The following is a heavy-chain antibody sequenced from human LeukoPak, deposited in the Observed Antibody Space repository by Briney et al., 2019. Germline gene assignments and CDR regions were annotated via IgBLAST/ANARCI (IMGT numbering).Heavy chain of an antibody. CDR1: GGSISSSSYY. Sequence: SETLFLTCTVSGGSISSSSYYWGWIRQPPGKGLEWIGSIYYSGSTYYNPSLKSRVTISVDTSKNQFSLKLNSVTAADTAVYYCARDSAVAGTGFDYWGQGTLVTVSS. D-gene: IGHD6-19*01. V-gene: IGHV4-39*07. CDR2: IYYSGST. J-gene: IGHJ4*02. CDR3: ARDSAVAGTGFDY.